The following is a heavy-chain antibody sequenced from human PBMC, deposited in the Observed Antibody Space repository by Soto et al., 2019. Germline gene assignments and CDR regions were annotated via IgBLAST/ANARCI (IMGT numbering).Heavy chain of an antibody. CDR1: GFTFSRYA. Sequence: GGSLRLSCAASGFTFSRYAMSWVRQAPGKGLEWVSTFSGPGGGTYYADFVKGRFTISRDNFKSSLYLQMNSLRAEDTAVYYCARDDYYDSSGTQGGYWGQGTLVTV. CDR2: FSGPGGGT. CDR3: ARDDYYDSSGTQGGY. V-gene: IGHV3-23*01. J-gene: IGHJ4*02. D-gene: IGHD3-22*01.